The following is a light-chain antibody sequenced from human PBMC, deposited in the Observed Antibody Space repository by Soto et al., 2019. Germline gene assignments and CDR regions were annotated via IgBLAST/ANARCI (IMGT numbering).Light chain of an antibody. CDR2: AAS. V-gene: IGKV1-39*01. Sequence: DIQMTQSPSSLSASVGDRVTITCRASQSISNYLNWYQQKPGKAPKLLIYAASSLESGVPSRFSGSGSGTDLTLTISSLHPEDFATYYCQQSYSTPFTFGPGTKVDIK. CDR1: QSISNY. J-gene: IGKJ3*01. CDR3: QQSYSTPFT.